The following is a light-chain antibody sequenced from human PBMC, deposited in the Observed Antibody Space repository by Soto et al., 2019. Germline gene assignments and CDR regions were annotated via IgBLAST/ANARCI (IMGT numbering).Light chain of an antibody. CDR3: QQRSNWLFT. V-gene: IGKV3-11*01. J-gene: IGKJ4*01. CDR1: QSVSSY. CDR2: DAS. Sequence: EIVLTQSPATLSLSPGERATLSCRASQSVSSYLVWYQQKPGQAPRLLIYDASHRATGIPARFSGSGSGKDFTLTISSLEPEDFAVYYCQQRSNWLFTFGGGTKVEIK.